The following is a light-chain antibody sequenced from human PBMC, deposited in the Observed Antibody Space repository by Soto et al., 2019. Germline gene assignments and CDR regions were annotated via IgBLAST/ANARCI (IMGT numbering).Light chain of an antibody. CDR1: SSDVGKDNF. Sequence: QSALTQPPSASGSPGQSVTISCTGASSDVGKDNFVSWYQQHPGKAPKLMIYDVTRRPSGVPDRFSGSKSGNTASLTVSGLQAEDEADYYCTSYAGSSIPVVFGGGTKLTVL. CDR2: DVT. CDR3: TSYAGSSIPVV. V-gene: IGLV2-8*01. J-gene: IGLJ2*01.